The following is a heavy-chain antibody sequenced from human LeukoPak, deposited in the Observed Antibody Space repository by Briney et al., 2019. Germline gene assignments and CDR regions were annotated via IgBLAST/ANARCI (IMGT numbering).Heavy chain of an antibody. D-gene: IGHD2/OR15-2a*01. CDR2: ISSSSSYI. J-gene: IGHJ5*02. V-gene: IGHV3-21*01. Sequence: PGGSLRLSCAASGFTFSSYSMNWVRQAPGKGLEWVSSISSSSSYIYYADSVKGRFTVSRDNAKNSLYLQMNSLRAEDTAAYYCARDYSMEDGNPWGQGTLVTVSS. CDR1: GFTFSSYS. CDR3: ARDYSMEDGNP.